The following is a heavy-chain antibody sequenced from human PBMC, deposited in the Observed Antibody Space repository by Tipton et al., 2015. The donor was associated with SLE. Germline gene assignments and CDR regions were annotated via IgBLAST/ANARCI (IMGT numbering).Heavy chain of an antibody. Sequence: SLRLSCAASGFTFSSYAMSWVRQAPGKGLEWVSAISGSGGSTYYADSVKGRFTISRDNAKNSLYLQMNSLRAEDTAVYYCAREGVVVVAATRGAFDIWGQGTMVTASS. V-gene: IGHV3-23*01. CDR2: ISGSGGST. CDR3: AREGVVVVAATRGAFDI. J-gene: IGHJ3*02. CDR1: GFTFSSYA. D-gene: IGHD2-15*01.